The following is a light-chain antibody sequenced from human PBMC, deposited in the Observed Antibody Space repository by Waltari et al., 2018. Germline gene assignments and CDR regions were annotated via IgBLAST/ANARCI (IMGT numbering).Light chain of an antibody. V-gene: IGKV3-20*01. CDR3: QQYDSSPLT. CDR2: GAS. Sequence: EIVLTQSPGTLSLSPGERATLSCRASQSLSNTYLAWYQQKLGQAPRLLIYGASRRATGIPDMFGGSGSGTDVSLTISRLEPEDFVVYYCQQYDSSPLTFGGGTKVEIK. CDR1: QSLSNTY. J-gene: IGKJ4*01.